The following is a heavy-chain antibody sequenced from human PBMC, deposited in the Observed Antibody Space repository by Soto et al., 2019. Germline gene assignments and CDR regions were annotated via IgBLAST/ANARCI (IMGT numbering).Heavy chain of an antibody. J-gene: IGHJ4*02. Sequence: GGSLRLSCAASGFIVSSNYMSWVRQAPGKGLEWVSIIYSGGSTYYADSVKGRFTISRDNSKNTVYLQMNSLRAEDTAVYYCASHYLTYYGSGNSPNYFDYWGQGTLVTVSS. CDR2: IYSGGST. D-gene: IGHD3-10*01. CDR3: ASHYLTYYGSGNSPNYFDY. CDR1: GFIVSSNY. V-gene: IGHV3-53*01.